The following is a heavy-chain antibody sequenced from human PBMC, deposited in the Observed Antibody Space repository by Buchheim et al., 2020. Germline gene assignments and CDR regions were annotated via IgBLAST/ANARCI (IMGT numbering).Heavy chain of an antibody. Sequence: EVQLVESGGGLVKPGGSLRLSCAASGFTFSSYSMNWVRQAPGKGLEWVSSISSSSSYIYYADSVKGRFTISRDNAKPSLYLQMNSLRAEDTAVYYCARGNVLRVLEWLAGLYYFDYWGQGTL. V-gene: IGHV3-21*01. CDR1: GFTFSSYS. CDR3: ARGNVLRVLEWLAGLYYFDY. D-gene: IGHD3-3*01. J-gene: IGHJ4*02. CDR2: ISSSSSYI.